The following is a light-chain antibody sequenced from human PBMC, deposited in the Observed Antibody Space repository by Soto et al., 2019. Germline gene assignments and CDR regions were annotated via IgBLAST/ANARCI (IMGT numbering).Light chain of an antibody. CDR2: GAS. CDR3: QQRRSWPPTIT. J-gene: IGKJ5*01. V-gene: IGKV3-11*01. CDR1: QSVSSN. Sequence: EIVMTQSPATLSVSPGERATLSCRASQSVSSNLAWYQQKPGQAPRLLIYGASYRATDIPPRSSGSGSGTDFTLTISSLEPEDFAVYYCQQRRSWPPTITFGQGTRLEIK.